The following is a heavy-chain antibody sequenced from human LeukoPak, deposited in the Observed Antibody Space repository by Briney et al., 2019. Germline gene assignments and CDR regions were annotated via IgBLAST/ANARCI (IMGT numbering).Heavy chain of an antibody. Sequence: GASVKVSCKASGYTFTSYGISWVRQAPGQGLEWMGWISAYNGNTNYAQKLQGRVTMTRDTSTSTVYMELSSLRSEDTAVYYCARDRQEMGPSSSQKNWFDPWGQGTLVTVSS. D-gene: IGHD6-13*01. CDR1: GYTFTSYG. V-gene: IGHV1-18*01. CDR3: ARDRQEMGPSSSQKNWFDP. CDR2: ISAYNGNT. J-gene: IGHJ5*02.